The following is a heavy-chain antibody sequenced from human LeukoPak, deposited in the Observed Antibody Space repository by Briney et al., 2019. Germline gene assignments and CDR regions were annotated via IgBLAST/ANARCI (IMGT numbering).Heavy chain of an antibody. Sequence: PGGSLRLSCEGSGFTFSNYWMGWVRQAPGKGLQWVANIKTDGSEKYYVDSVKGRFTISRDNAKNSLYLQMNSLRAEDTAVYCCARDPTSFIPRDFDYWGQGALVTVSS. CDR1: GFTFSNYW. D-gene: IGHD3-16*02. CDR2: IKTDGSEK. J-gene: IGHJ4*02. V-gene: IGHV3-7*01. CDR3: ARDPTSFIPRDFDY.